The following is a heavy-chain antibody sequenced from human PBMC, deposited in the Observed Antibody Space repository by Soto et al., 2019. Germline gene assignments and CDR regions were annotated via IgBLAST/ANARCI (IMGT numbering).Heavy chain of an antibody. CDR2: IYYSGNT. CDR3: ARIPVDTSMIYWLDP. D-gene: IGHD5-18*01. J-gene: IGHJ5*02. Sequence: SETLSLTCTVSGGSVSSGDYHWSWIRQPPGKGLEWIGYIYYSGNTNYNPSLKSRVIISVDTSKNLFSLKLTSVTAADTAVYYCARIPVDTSMIYWLDPWGQGTLVTVSS. V-gene: IGHV4-61*08. CDR1: GGSVSSGDYH.